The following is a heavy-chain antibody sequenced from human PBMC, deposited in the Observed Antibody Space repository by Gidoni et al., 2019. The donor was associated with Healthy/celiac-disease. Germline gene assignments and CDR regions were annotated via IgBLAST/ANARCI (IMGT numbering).Heavy chain of an antibody. CDR1: GFTVSSNY. V-gene: IGHV3-53*01. D-gene: IGHD3-10*01. CDR2: IYSGGST. CDR3: ARVGYGSGSYYLDY. J-gene: IGHJ4*02. Sequence: VQLVESGGGLIQPGGSLRLSCAASGFTVSSNYMSWVRQAPGKGLEWVSVIYSGGSTYYADSVKGRFTISRDNSKNTLYLQMNSLRAEDTAVYYCARVGYGSGSYYLDYWGQGTLVTVSS.